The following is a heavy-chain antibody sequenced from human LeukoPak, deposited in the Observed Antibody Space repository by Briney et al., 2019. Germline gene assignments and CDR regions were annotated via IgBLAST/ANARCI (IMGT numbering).Heavy chain of an antibody. CDR2: ISSSSSHI. V-gene: IGHV3-21*04. CDR3: ARDETTMIVGLFDY. J-gene: IGHJ4*02. D-gene: IGHD3-22*01. CDR1: GFTFSSYS. Sequence: PGGSLRLSCAASGFTFSSYSMNWVRQAPGKGLEWVSSISSSSSHIYYADSVKGRFTISRDNAKNSLNLQMNSLRVEDTAVYYCARDETTMIVGLFDYWGQGTLVTVSS.